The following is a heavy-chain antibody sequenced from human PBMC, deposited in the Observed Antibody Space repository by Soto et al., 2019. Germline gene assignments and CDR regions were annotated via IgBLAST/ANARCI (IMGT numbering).Heavy chain of an antibody. D-gene: IGHD3-16*02. Sequence: ASVKVSCKASGYTFTSYGISWVRQAPGQGLEWMGWISAYNGNTNYAQRLQGRVTMTTDTSTSTAYMELRSLRSDDTAVYYCARVRAFDYDYVWGSYRYTPGGMDVWGQGTTVTVSS. CDR3: ARVRAFDYDYVWGSYRYTPGGMDV. V-gene: IGHV1-18*01. CDR1: GYTFTSYG. J-gene: IGHJ6*02. CDR2: ISAYNGNT.